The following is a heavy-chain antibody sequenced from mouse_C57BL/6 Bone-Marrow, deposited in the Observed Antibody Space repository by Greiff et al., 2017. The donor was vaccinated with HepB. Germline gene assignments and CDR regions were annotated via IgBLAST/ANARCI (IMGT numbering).Heavy chain of an antibody. J-gene: IGHJ1*03. CDR1: GFTFSDYG. CDR3: ARPPYYGNYVGYFDV. Sequence: EVNVVESGGGLVKPGGSLKLSCAASGFTFSDYGMHWVRQAPEKGLEWVAYISSGSSTIYYADTVKGRFTISRDNAKNTLFLQMTSLRSEDTAMYYCARPPYYGNYVGYFDVWGTGTTVTVSS. V-gene: IGHV5-17*01. D-gene: IGHD2-10*01. CDR2: ISSGSSTI.